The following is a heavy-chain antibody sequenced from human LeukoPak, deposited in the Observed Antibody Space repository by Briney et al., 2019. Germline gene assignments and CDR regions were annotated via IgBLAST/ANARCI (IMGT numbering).Heavy chain of an antibody. D-gene: IGHD6-6*01. CDR2: FYYSGST. CDR3: ARDVRPLVHAFDI. J-gene: IGHJ3*02. Sequence: SETLSLTCTVSSGSISTYYWSWIRQPPGKGLEWIGYFYYSGSTNYNPSLKSRVTISVDTSKNQFPLNLSSVTAADTAVYYCARDVRPLVHAFDIWGQGTMVTVSS. CDR1: SGSISTYY. V-gene: IGHV4-59*01.